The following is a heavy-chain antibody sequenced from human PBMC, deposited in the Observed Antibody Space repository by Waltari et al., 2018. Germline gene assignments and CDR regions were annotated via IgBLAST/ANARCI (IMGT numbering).Heavy chain of an antibody. J-gene: IGHJ3*02. D-gene: IGHD1-26*01. V-gene: IGHV1-8*03. CDR3: ARSVGATYNDAFDI. Sequence: QVQLVQSGAEVKKPGASVKVSCKASGYTFTSYAIHWVRQATGQGLEWMGWRNPNSGNTGYAQKFQGRVTITRNTSISTAYMELSSLRSEDTAVYYCARSVGATYNDAFDIWGQGTMVTVSS. CDR1: GYTFTSYA. CDR2: RNPNSGNT.